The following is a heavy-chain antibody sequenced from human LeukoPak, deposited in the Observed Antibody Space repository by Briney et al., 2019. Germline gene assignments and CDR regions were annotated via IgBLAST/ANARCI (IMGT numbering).Heavy chain of an antibody. CDR1: GYTFTSYG. Sequence: ASVKVSCKASGYTFTSYGISWVRQAPGQGLEWMGWISAYNGNTNYARKLQGRVTMTTDTSTSTAYMELRSLRPDDTAVYYCARDAYYYDSSGGGGDYWGQGTLVTVSS. CDR2: ISAYNGNT. D-gene: IGHD3-22*01. CDR3: ARDAYYYDSSGGGGDY. V-gene: IGHV1-18*01. J-gene: IGHJ4*02.